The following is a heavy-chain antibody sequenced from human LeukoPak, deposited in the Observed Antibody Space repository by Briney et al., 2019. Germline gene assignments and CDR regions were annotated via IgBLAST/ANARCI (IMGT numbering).Heavy chain of an antibody. J-gene: IGHJ4*02. CDR3: SRGVNSGYFDY. D-gene: IGHD1-26*01. CDR2: IYHSGST. CDR1: GYSISSGYY. Sequence: TSETLSLTCTVSGYSISSGYYWGWIRQPPGQGLEWIGSIYHSGSTYYNPSLKSRVTISVDTSKNQFSLKLTSVTAADTAVYYCSRGVNSGYFDYCGQGTLVTVSS. V-gene: IGHV4-38-2*02.